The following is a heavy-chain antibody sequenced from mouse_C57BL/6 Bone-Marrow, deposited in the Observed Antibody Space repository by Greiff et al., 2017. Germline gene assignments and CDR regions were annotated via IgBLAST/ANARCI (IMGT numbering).Heavy chain of an antibody. CDR1: GYAFSSSW. D-gene: IGHD1-1*01. CDR2: ICPGDGAT. V-gene: IGHV1-82*01. Sequence: VKLQESGPELVKPGASVKISCTASGYAFSSSWMNWVRQRPGKGLEWIGRICPGDGATNYTGKFKGKATLTADKSSSTAYMQLSSLTSEEYAVYICALITTVVATSFDYWGQGTTLTVSS. CDR3: ALITTVVATSFDY. J-gene: IGHJ2*01.